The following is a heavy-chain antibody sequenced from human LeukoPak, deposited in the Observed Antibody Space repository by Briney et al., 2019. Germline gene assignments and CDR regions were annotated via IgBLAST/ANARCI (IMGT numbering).Heavy chain of an antibody. J-gene: IGHJ4*02. V-gene: IGHV3-23*01. D-gene: IGHD3/OR15-3a*01. CDR3: AKVATTWTIDY. CDR2: ISVSSANT. CDR1: GFTFSSYA. Sequence: PGGSLRLSCAASGFTFSSYAMDWVRQAPGKGLDWVSRISVSSANTYYIDSVKGRFTVSRDNSKNTLYLQMNSLRAEDTAEYYCAKVATTWTIDYWGQGTLVTVSS.